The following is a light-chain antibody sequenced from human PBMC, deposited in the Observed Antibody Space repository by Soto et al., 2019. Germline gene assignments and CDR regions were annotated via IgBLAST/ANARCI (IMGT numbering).Light chain of an antibody. Sequence: EIVMTQSPATLSVSPGERATLSCRASQSVSSNLAWYQQKPGQAPRLLIYGASTRATGLPARFSGSGSGTDFTLTISSLQSEDFAVYYCQQYGEWPKTFGQGTKVDIK. CDR3: QQYGEWPKT. CDR1: QSVSSN. CDR2: GAS. V-gene: IGKV3-15*01. J-gene: IGKJ1*01.